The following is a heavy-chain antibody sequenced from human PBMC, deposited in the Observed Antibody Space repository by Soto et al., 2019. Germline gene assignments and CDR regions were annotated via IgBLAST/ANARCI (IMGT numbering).Heavy chain of an antibody. J-gene: IGHJ5*02. CDR1: GYTFTGYY. CDR3: ARDSHCTNGVCYGWFDP. CDR2: INPNSGGT. Sequence: QVQLVQSGAEVKKPGASVKVSCKASGYTFTGYYMHWVRQAPGQGLEWMGWINPNSGGTNYAQKFQGRVTMTRDTSISTAYMEMSRLRSDDTAVYYCARDSHCTNGVCYGWFDPWGQGTMVTVSS. V-gene: IGHV1-2*02. D-gene: IGHD2-8*01.